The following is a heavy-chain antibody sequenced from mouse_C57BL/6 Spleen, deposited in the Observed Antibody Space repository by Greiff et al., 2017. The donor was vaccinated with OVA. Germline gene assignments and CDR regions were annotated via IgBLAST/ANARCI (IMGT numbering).Heavy chain of an antibody. J-gene: IGHJ4*01. V-gene: IGHV1-50*01. CDR2: IDPSDSYT. CDR3: ARSGHSYAMDY. Sequence: VQLQQPGAELVKPGASVKLSCKASGYTFTSYWMQWVKQRPGQGLEWIGEIDPSDSYTNYNQKFKGKATLTVDTSSSTAYMQLSSLTSEDSAVYYCARSGHSYAMDYWGQGTSVTVSS. CDR1: GYTFTSYW.